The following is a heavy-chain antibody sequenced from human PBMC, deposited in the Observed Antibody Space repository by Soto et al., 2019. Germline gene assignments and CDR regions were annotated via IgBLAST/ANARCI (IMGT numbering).Heavy chain of an antibody. CDR2: VDPGDSYF. CDR1: GHSCTTYW. J-gene: IGHJ4*02. Sequence: GQSLKISCKASGHSCTTYWIRWVRQMPGKGLEWMGRVDPGDSYFCYNPSLEGHLTMSADKSISTTFLQWSSLEASDTAMYYCATSLPLGELSPLPGEDYWGECALVTVCS. V-gene: IGHV5-10-1*01. D-gene: IGHD3-16*02. CDR3: ATSLPLGELSPLPGEDY.